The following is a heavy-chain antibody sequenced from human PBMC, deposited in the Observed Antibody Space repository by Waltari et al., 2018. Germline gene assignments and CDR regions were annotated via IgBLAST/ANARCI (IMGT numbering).Heavy chain of an antibody. CDR3: ARDIGGYALDY. CDR1: GFTFSSYW. Sequence: ELQLEESGGGPVQPGGSLRLSCAASGFTFSSYWMHWVRQVPGKGLLWGSRIKSDGSATTYADSVKGRFTISRDNAKDTLYLQMNSLRAEDTALYYCARDIGGYALDYWGQGTLVTVSS. CDR2: IKSDGSAT. V-gene: IGHV3-74*01. J-gene: IGHJ4*02. D-gene: IGHD5-18*01.